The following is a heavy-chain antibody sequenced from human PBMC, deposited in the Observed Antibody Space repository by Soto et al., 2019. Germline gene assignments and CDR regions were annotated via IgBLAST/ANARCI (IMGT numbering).Heavy chain of an antibody. D-gene: IGHD2-21*01. CDR3: AQDRGWGVVSPSHDY. J-gene: IGHJ4*02. CDR1: GFTFRNFV. V-gene: IGHV3-23*01. Sequence: EVQLLESGGGMVQPGGSLRVSCAASGFTFRNFVMSWVRQAPGKGLEWVSAIRGTGGETFYADSVKGRFTISRDNSKNTLYQQMNSLRDEDTALYFCAQDRGWGVVSPSHDYWGQGTLVTVSS. CDR2: IRGTGGET.